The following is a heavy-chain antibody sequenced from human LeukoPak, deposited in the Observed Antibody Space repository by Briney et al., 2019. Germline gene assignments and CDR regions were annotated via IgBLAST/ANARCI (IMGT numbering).Heavy chain of an antibody. J-gene: IGHJ5*02. V-gene: IGHV3-48*01. CDR3: ANKPAGFDP. D-gene: IGHD1-14*01. CDR1: GFTFSNYN. Sequence: GGSLRLSCAASGFTFSNYNINWVRQAPGKGLEWVSYISDNTGTIYYADSVQGRFTISRDNAKNSLFLQMNSLRAEDTAVYYCANKPAGFDPWGQGTLVTVSS. CDR2: ISDNTGTI.